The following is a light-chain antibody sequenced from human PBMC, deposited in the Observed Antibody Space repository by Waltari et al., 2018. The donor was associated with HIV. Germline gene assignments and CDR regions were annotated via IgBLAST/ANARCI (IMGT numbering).Light chain of an antibody. CDR3: SSYTSSITLV. CDR2: EVN. V-gene: IGLV2-14*01. CDR1: SNAVGGYNY. J-gene: IGLJ2*01. Sequence: QSALTQPASLSGSPGQSITIPCDGTSNAVGGYNYVSWYQQHPGKAPKLMICEVNNRPSGVSSRFSGSKSGNTAYLTISGLQAEDEADYYCSSYTSSITLVFGGGTKVTVL.